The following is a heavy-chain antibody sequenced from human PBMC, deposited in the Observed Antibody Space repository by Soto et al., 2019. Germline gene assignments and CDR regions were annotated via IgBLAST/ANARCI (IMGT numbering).Heavy chain of an antibody. Sequence: GESLKISCKGSGYSFTSYWISWVRQMPGKGLEWMGRIDPSDSYTNYSPSFQGHVTISADKSISTAYLQWSSLKASDTAMYYCATNHGDTYYYDSSGPEDYYYGMDVWGQGTTVTVS. J-gene: IGHJ6*02. V-gene: IGHV5-10-1*01. CDR2: IDPSDSYT. D-gene: IGHD3-22*01. CDR3: ATNHGDTYYYDSSGPEDYYYGMDV. CDR1: GYSFTSYW.